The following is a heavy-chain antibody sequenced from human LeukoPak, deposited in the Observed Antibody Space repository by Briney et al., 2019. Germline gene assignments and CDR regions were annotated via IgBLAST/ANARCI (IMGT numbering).Heavy chain of an antibody. J-gene: IGHJ1*01. V-gene: IGHV3-7*04. D-gene: IGHD3-16*01. CDR1: GFTFSDYW. CDR2: INQDGSEQ. Sequence: PGGSLRLSCAASGFTFSDYWMSWVRQAPGQGLAWVAHINQDGSEQHFVGSVQGRFTISRDNAKNSLYLQMDGLRAEDTAVYYCVGGALDYWGQGTPVTVSS. CDR3: VGGALDY.